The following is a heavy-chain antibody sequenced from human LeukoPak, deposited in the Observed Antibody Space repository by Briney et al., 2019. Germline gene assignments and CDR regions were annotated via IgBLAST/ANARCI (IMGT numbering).Heavy chain of an antibody. CDR3: VRGKGAGRTTTLHWFDP. CDR1: GYTFTSYY. Sequence: ASVKVSCKASGYTFTSYYMHWVRQAPGQGLEWMGIINPSGGSTSYARKFQGRVTMTRDMSTSAVYMELSSLRSEDTAVYYCVRGKGAGRTTTLHWFDPWGQGTLITVSS. CDR2: INPSGGST. D-gene: IGHD1-7*01. J-gene: IGHJ5*02. V-gene: IGHV1-46*01.